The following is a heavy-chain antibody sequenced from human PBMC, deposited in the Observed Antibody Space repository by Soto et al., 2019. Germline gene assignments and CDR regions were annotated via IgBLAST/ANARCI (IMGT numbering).Heavy chain of an antibody. D-gene: IGHD2-15*01. J-gene: IGHJ4*02. CDR1: GFTFSSYS. CDR2: ISSSSSYI. Sequence: EVQLVESGGGLVKPGGSLRLSCAASGFTFSSYSMNWVRQAPGKGLEWVSSISSSSSYIYYADSVKGRFTISRDNAKNXLYLQMNSLRAEDTAVYYCARDLRSAVVVVAAVDYWGQGTLVTVSS. V-gene: IGHV3-21*01. CDR3: ARDLRSAVVVVAAVDY.